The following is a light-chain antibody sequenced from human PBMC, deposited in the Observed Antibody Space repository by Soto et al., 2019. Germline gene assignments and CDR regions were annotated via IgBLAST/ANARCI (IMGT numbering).Light chain of an antibody. J-gene: IGLJ3*02. CDR3: AAWDDSLNGPV. CDR2: YDD. V-gene: IGLV1-36*01. Sequence: QPVLTQPPSVSEAPRQRVTISCSGSSSNIGNNGVNWYQQLPGKAPKLLIYYDDLLPSGVSDRFSGSKSGTSASLAISGLQSEDEADYHCAAWDDSLNGPVFGGGTQLTVL. CDR1: SSNIGNNG.